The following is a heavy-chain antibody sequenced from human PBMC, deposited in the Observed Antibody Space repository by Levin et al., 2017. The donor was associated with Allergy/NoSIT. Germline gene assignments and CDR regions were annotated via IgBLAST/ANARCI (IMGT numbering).Heavy chain of an antibody. Sequence: GESLKISCAASGFTFSSYAMSWVRQAPGKGLEWVSAISGSGGSTYYADSVKGRFTISRDNSKNTLYLQMNSLRAEDTAVYYCAKMRGYSGDPDGLDYWGQGTLVTVSS. CDR2: ISGSGGST. D-gene: IGHD5-12*01. J-gene: IGHJ4*02. CDR3: AKMRGYSGDPDGLDY. CDR1: GFTFSSYA. V-gene: IGHV3-23*01.